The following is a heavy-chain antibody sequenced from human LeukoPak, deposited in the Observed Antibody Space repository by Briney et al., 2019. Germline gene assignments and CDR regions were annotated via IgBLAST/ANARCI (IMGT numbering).Heavy chain of an antibody. CDR2: IYSSGTT. D-gene: IGHD3/OR15-3a*01. J-gene: IGHJ4*02. CDR1: GGSLHRSF. Sequence: SETLSLTCVVSGGSLHRSFWTWVRQPPGKGLEWIGRIYSSGTTDYSPSLKSRLTISIDTSKNQFSLRLASVTAADTAVYYCGRRPAVDGPIDNWGQGIQVAVSS. CDR3: GRRPAVDGPIDN. V-gene: IGHV4-59*01.